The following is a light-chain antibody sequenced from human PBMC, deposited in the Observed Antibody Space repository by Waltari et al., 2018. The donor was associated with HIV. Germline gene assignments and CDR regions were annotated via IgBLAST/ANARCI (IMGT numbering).Light chain of an antibody. CDR3: LSYDRSLSGYVV. V-gene: IGLV1-40*01. Sequence: QSLLTQPPSVSGAPGQRVTISCTGSSSNIGAGFDVHWYQQLPGTVPKLLIYGNSNRPSGVPHRFSGSKSVTSASLAITGLQAEDEADYYCLSYDRSLSGYVVFGGGTKLTVL. J-gene: IGLJ2*01. CDR1: SSNIGAGFD. CDR2: GNS.